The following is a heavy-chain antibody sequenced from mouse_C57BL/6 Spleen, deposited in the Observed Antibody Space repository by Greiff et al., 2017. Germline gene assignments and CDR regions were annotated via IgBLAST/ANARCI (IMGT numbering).Heavy chain of an antibody. J-gene: IGHJ4*01. CDR3: ARDGEKGARDY. Sequence: EVKLVESGGGLVKPGGSLKLSCAASGFTFSSYAMSWVRQTPEKRLEWVATISDGGSYTYYPDNVKGRFTISRDNAKNNLYLQMSHLKSEDTAMYYCARDGEKGARDYWGQGTSVTVSS. V-gene: IGHV5-4*01. CDR2: ISDGGSYT. CDR1: GFTFSSYA.